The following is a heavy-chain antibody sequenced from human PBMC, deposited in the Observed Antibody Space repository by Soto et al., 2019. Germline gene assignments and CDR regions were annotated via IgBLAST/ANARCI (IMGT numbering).Heavy chain of an antibody. Sequence: GGSLRLSCVASGFSLSDYAVNWVRQAPGKGLEWVSSISSSSSYIYYADSVKGRFTISRDNAKNSLYLQMNSLRAKDTAVYYCARAFDYSNYEAHAFDIWGQGTMVTVS. V-gene: IGHV3-21*01. J-gene: IGHJ3*02. CDR1: GFSLSDYA. CDR3: ARAFDYSNYEAHAFDI. D-gene: IGHD4-4*01. CDR2: ISSSSSYI.